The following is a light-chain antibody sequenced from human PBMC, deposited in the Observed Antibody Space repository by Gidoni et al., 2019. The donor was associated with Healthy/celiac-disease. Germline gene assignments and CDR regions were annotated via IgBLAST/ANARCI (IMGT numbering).Light chain of an antibody. Sequence: QSVLTPPPSASGTPGQRVTISCSGSSSNLGSNTVNWYQQLPGTAPKLLIYSNNQRPSGVPDRFSGSKSGTSASLAISGLQSEDEADYYCAAWDDSLNGHWVFGGGTKLTVL. CDR1: SSNLGSNT. CDR3: AAWDDSLNGHWV. J-gene: IGLJ3*02. V-gene: IGLV1-44*01. CDR2: SNN.